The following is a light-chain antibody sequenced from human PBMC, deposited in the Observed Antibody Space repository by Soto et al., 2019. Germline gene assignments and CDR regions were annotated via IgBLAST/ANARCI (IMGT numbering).Light chain of an antibody. Sequence: EIVLTQSPATLSLSPGERATLSCRASQSFNNYLAWYQQKPGQAPRLLIHDASHRATGIPARFSGSGSGTDFTLTISSLEPEDFAVYYCQHRGCFTVGPGTKVDIK. CDR3: QHRGCFT. CDR2: DAS. J-gene: IGKJ3*01. V-gene: IGKV3-11*01. CDR1: QSFNNY.